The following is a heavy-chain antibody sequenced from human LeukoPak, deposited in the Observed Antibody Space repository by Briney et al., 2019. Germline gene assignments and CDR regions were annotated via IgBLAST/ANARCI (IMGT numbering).Heavy chain of an antibody. J-gene: IGHJ4*02. V-gene: IGHV1-18*01. CDR1: GYTFTSYG. CDR2: ISAYNGNT. CDR3: ASLVITAPFDY. Sequence: GASVKVSCKASGYTFTSYGISWVRQAPGQGLEWMGWISAYNGNTNYEGRVTMTTDTSTSTAYMELRSLRSEDTAVYYCASLVITAPFDYWGQGTLVTVSS. D-gene: IGHD3-22*01.